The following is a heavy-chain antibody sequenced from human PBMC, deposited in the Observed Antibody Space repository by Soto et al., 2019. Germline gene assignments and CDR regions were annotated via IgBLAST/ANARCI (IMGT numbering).Heavy chain of an antibody. CDR2: MSYDGSNK. V-gene: IGHV3-30*18. J-gene: IGHJ5*02. CDR1: GFTFSSYG. D-gene: IGHD3-3*01. CDR3: AKDNPPQYYDFWSGPHGWFDP. Sequence: GGSLRLSCAASGFTFSSYGMHWVRQAPGKGLEWVAVMSYDGSNKYYADSVKGRFTISRDNSKNTLYLQMNSLRAEDTAVYYCAKDNPPQYYDFWSGPHGWFDPWGQGTLVTVSS.